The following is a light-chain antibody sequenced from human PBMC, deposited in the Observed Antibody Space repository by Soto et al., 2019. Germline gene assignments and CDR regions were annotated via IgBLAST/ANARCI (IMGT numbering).Light chain of an antibody. CDR3: QQYGSSSTWT. CDR2: AAS. Sequence: EIVLTQSPGTLSLSPGKRATLSCRASQSVSSAYLAWYQHKPGQPPTLLIYAASSRVTGIPDRFSGSGSGTDFSLTISRLEPEDFAVYYCQQYGSSSTWTFGQGTKVEIK. V-gene: IGKV3-20*01. J-gene: IGKJ1*01. CDR1: QSVSSAY.